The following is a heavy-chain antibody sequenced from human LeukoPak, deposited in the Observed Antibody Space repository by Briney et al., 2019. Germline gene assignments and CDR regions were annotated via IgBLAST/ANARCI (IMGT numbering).Heavy chain of an antibody. Sequence: GGSLRLSCAASGFTFSSYGMHWVRQAPGKGLEWVAFIRYDGSNKYYADSVKGRFTISRDNSKNTLYLQMKSLRAEDTAVYYCAKDPRDHSYGWNWRYFDYWGQGTLVTVSA. CDR1: GFTFSSYG. CDR3: AKDPRDHSYGWNWRYFDY. CDR2: IRYDGSNK. D-gene: IGHD5-18*01. J-gene: IGHJ4*02. V-gene: IGHV3-30*02.